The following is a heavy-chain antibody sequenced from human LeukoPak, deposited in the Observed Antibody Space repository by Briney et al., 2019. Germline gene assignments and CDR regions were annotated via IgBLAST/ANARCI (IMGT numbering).Heavy chain of an antibody. Sequence: GSLRLSCAASGFTLSTFDMNWVRQAPGKGLEWVSSISTSSRYIYYRDSVKGRFTISRDDAKNSLYLQMNSLTVEDTAVYYCARADCSGSTCYLRHSWFDPWGQGTLVTVSS. D-gene: IGHD2-2*01. V-gene: IGHV3-21*06. J-gene: IGHJ5*02. CDR3: ARADCSGSTCYLRHSWFDP. CDR1: GFTLSTFD. CDR2: ISTSSRYI.